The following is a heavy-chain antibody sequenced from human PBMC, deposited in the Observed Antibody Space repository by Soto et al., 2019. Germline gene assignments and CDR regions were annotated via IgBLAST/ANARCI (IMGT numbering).Heavy chain of an antibody. V-gene: IGHV4-31*03. CDR2: IYYSGST. CDR3: ARHLSPGIAAAGMVYYGMDV. Sequence: SETLSLTCTVSGGSISSGGYYWSWIRQHPGKGLEWIGYIYYSGSTYYNPSLKSRVTISVDTSKNQFSLKLSSVTAADTAVYYCARHLSPGIAAAGMVYYGMDVWGQGTTVTVSS. CDR1: GGSISSGGYY. J-gene: IGHJ6*02. D-gene: IGHD6-13*01.